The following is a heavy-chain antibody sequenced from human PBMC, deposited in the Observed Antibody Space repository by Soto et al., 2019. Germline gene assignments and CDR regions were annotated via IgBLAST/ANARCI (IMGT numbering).Heavy chain of an antibody. CDR1: GGSISSGGYY. CDR3: ARGGGVDY. V-gene: IGHV4-61*08. CDR2: IYYSGST. Sequence: SETLSLTCTFSGGSISSGGYYWSWIRQHPGKGLEWIGYIYYSGSTYYNPSLKSRVTISVDTSKSQFSLKLSSVTAADTAVYYCARGGGVDYWGQGTLVTVSS. J-gene: IGHJ4*02. D-gene: IGHD2-8*02.